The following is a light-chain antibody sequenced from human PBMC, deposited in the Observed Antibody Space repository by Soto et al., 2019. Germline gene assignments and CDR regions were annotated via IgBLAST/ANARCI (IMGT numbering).Light chain of an antibody. J-gene: IGKJ1*01. CDR2: DAS. V-gene: IGKV1-5*01. CDR3: QQSYSSPPT. Sequence: IQMTQSPSTLSASVGDRVTITCRASQSISSWLAWYQQKPGKAPNLLIYDASSLESGVPSRFSGSRSGPDFTLTVSSLQPEDFATYYCQQSYSSPPTFGQGTKVDIK. CDR1: QSISSW.